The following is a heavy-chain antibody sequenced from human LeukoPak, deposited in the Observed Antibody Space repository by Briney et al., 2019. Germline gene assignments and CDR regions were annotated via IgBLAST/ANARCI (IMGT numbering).Heavy chain of an antibody. J-gene: IGHJ4*02. D-gene: IGHD5-12*01. V-gene: IGHV3-23*01. CDR3: AETSRVNSAYDSPFDY. CDR2: VRGSGSDT. Sequence: PGGSLRLSCAASGFTFSTYAMSWVRQAPGKGLEWVSAVRGSGSDTYYADSVKGRFTISRDNSKNTLHLQMNSLRAEGTAIYYCAETSRVNSAYDSPFDYWGQGTLVTVSS. CDR1: GFTFSTYA.